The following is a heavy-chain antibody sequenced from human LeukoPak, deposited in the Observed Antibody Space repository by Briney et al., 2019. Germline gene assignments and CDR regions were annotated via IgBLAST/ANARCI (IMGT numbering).Heavy chain of an antibody. Sequence: SGPTLVKPTQTLTRTCTFSGFSLSTSGVGVGWIRQPPGKALEWLALIYWDDDKRYSPSLKSRLTITKDTSKNQVVLTMTNMDPVDTATYYCAHGGYCSSTSCYRPLGFDYWGQGTLVTVSS. CDR3: AHGGYCSSTSCYRPLGFDY. CDR2: IYWDDDK. CDR1: GFSLSTSGVG. J-gene: IGHJ4*02. V-gene: IGHV2-5*02. D-gene: IGHD2-2*01.